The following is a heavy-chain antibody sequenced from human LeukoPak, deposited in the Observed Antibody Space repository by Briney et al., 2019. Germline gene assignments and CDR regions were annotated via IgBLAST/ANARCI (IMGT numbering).Heavy chain of an antibody. D-gene: IGHD6-13*01. CDR1: GGTFSSYV. CDR2: INPIFGTA. J-gene: IGHJ4*02. CDR3: ARLSNSWYYFGY. V-gene: IGHV1-69*05. Sequence: AASVKVSCKASGGTFSSYVISWVRQAPGQGLEWMGGINPIFGTANYAQKFQGRVTSTTDESTSTAYMELSSLRSEDTAVYYCARLSNSWYYFGYWGQGTLVTVSS.